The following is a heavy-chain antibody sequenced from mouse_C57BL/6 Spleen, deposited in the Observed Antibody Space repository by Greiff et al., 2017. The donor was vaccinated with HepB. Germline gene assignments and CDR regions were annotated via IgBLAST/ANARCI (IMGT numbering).Heavy chain of an antibody. V-gene: IGHV1-26*01. CDR1: GYTFTDYY. Sequence: VQLQQSGPELVKPGASVKISCKASGYTFTDYYMNWVKQSHGKSLEWIGDINPNNGGTSYNTKFKGKATLTVNKSASTAYMELRSLTSEDSAVYYCARDYYGSSSPFAYWGQGTLVTVSA. J-gene: IGHJ3*01. CDR3: ARDYYGSSSPFAY. D-gene: IGHD1-1*01. CDR2: INPNNGGT.